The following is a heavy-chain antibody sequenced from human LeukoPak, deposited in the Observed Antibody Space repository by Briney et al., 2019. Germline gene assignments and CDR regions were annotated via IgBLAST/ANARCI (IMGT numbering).Heavy chain of an antibody. CDR2: FIPIFGSP. Sequence: GSSVKVSCKATVPTFTSYAINWVRQAPGRGLAWMGGFIPIFGSPTYAQQFQGRVTFTTDESTYTAYMELSNLRSDDTAVFYCAGFFYDSSGAAFDLWGQGTMVTVSS. CDR3: AGFFYDSSGAAFDL. J-gene: IGHJ3*01. V-gene: IGHV1-69*05. CDR1: VPTFTSYA. D-gene: IGHD3-22*01.